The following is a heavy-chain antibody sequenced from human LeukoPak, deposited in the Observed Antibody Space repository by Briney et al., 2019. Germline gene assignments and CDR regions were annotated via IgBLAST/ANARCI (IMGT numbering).Heavy chain of an antibody. CDR2: IRSKGGST. CDR1: TGSFSGYS. V-gene: IGHV3-64*01. D-gene: IGHD4-17*01. J-gene: IGHJ3*01. CDR3: ARDYRMTTVPTGAFDF. Sequence: ETLSLTCAVYTGSFSGYSWTWIRQAPGKGLEYVSGIRSKGGSTYYVNSVKGRFTISRDNSKNTLYLQMDSLRAEDMGVYYCARDYRMTTVPTGAFDFWGQGTMVTVSS.